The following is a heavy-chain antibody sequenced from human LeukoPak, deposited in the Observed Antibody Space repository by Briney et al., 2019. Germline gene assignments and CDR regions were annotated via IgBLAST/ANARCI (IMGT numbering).Heavy chain of an antibody. CDR3: ARLWSDWFDP. D-gene: IGHD2-8*02. Sequence: GGSLRLSCAASGFTFSSYAMSWVRQAPGKGLEWVSYISSSNSNIYYADSVKGRFTISRDNAKNSLYLQMNSLRDEDTAVYYCARLWSDWFDPWGQGTLVTVSS. CDR2: ISSSNSNI. CDR1: GFTFSSYA. V-gene: IGHV3-48*02. J-gene: IGHJ5*02.